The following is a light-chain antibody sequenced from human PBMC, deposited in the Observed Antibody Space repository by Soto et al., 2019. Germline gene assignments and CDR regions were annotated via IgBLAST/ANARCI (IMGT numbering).Light chain of an antibody. CDR2: ASS. CDR3: QQTYSNPRT. J-gene: IGKJ1*01. Sequence: DIQMTPSPSSLSASVGDRVTITCRTSQSISIYLNWYQQIPGKAPKLLIYASSNLHTGVPSRFSGSASGTDFTLTISSLQPEDSATYYCQQTYSNPRTFGQGTKVDIK. CDR1: QSISIY. V-gene: IGKV1-39*01.